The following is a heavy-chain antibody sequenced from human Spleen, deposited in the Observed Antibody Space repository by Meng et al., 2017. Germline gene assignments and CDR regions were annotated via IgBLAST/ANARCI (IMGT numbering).Heavy chain of an antibody. CDR3: ARGYFGGSNLYWYFDL. D-gene: IGHD2-15*01. J-gene: IGHJ2*01. CDR2: IYFRRNT. CDR1: GDSISTYY. Sequence: SETLSLTCSVSGDSISTYYWTWIRQPPGKGLEWIGHIYFRRNTNYNPSLKSRVTMSVDTSKNRFSLKLTSVTAADTAEYYCARGYFGGSNLYWYFDLSGRGTLVTVSS. V-gene: IGHV4-59*01.